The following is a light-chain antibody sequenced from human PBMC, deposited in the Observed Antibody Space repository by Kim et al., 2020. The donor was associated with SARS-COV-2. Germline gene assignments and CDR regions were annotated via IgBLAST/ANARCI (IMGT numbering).Light chain of an antibody. CDR2: DAS. CDR3: QQRSNWPHLT. CDR1: QNINNY. Sequence: SPGERATRSCRASQNINNYVAWYQQKPGRAPRVLIYDASNRAPGIPARFSGSGSGTDFTLTISALQPEDFAVYYCQQRSNWPHLTFGGGTKVDIK. J-gene: IGKJ4*01. V-gene: IGKV3-11*01.